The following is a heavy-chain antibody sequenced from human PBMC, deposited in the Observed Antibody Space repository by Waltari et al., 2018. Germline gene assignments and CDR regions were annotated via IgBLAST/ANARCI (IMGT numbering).Heavy chain of an antibody. CDR2: IIPIFGTA. CDR3: AREGVLLWFGELLDYYGMDA. D-gene: IGHD3-10*01. CDR1: GGTFSSYA. J-gene: IGHJ6*02. V-gene: IGHV1-69*01. Sequence: QVQLVQSGAEVKKPGSSVKVSCKASGGTFSSYAISWVRQAPGQGLEWMGGIIPIFGTANYAQKFQGRVTITADESTSTAYMELSSLRSEDTAVYYCAREGVLLWFGELLDYYGMDAWGQGTTVTVSS.